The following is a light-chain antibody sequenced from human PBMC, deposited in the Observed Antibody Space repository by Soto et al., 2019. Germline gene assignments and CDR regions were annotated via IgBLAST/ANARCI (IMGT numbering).Light chain of an antibody. CDR2: AAS. CDR3: HKTNSFPLT. Sequence: IQMTQSPYAQSPSVVDSATISCRASQDIGTLLAWYQQKPGKAHSLPIYAASSLPGGVPSRFSGSGSGTDFTLTINRLQPEDIAVYYCHKTNSFPLTFGQGTMVEIK. V-gene: IGKV1-12*01. J-gene: IGKJ1*01. CDR1: QDIGTL.